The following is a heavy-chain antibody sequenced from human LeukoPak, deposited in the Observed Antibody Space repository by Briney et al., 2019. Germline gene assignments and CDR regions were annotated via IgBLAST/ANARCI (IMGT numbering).Heavy chain of an antibody. Sequence: PWGSLTLSCAVSGITLSNHGMSWVRQAPGKGLEWVAGISGSGGGTNYADSVQCRFTISRDNPKTTLYLQMNSLRAEDTAVYFCAKRGFVIRVLIVGFHKDAYYFDSWGQGALVTVSS. J-gene: IGHJ4*02. CDR2: ISGSGGGT. D-gene: IGHD3-3*01. V-gene: IGHV3-23*01. CDR1: GITLSNHG. CDR3: AKRGFVIRVLIVGFHKDAYYFDS.